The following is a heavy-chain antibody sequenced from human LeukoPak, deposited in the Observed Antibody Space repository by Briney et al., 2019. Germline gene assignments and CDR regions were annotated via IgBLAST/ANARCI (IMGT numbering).Heavy chain of an antibody. CDR1: GGTFSSYT. CDR3: ASYGDYGGDAFDI. D-gene: IGHD4-17*01. Sequence: SVKVSCKASGGTFSSYTISWVRQAPGQGLEWMGRIIPILGIANYAQKFQGRVTITADKSTSTAYMELSSLRSEDTAVYYCASYGDYGGDAFDIWGHGTMVTVSS. J-gene: IGHJ3*02. CDR2: IIPILGIA. V-gene: IGHV1-69*02.